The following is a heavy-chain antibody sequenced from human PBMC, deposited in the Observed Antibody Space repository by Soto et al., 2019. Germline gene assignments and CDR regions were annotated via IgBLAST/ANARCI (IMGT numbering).Heavy chain of an antibody. CDR2: ITATGSAT. CDR1: GFTFRNHA. V-gene: IGHV3-23*01. J-gene: IGHJ4*02. CDR3: AKGVADRGIDS. Sequence: GGSLRLSCAASGFTFRNHAMTWVLQAPGQGLEYVSSITATGSATFYAASVRGRFAISRDNAKSTLFLQMSSLRAEDTALYYCAKGVADRGIDSWGQGTLVTVSS.